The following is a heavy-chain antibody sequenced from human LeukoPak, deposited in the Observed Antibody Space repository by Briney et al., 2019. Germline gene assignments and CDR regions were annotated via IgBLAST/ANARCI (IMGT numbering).Heavy chain of an antibody. V-gene: IGHV3-15*01. CDR1: GSTFSNAW. CDR2: IKSKTNGGTI. J-gene: IGHJ4*02. D-gene: IGHD2-2*01. Sequence: GGSLRLSCAASGSTFSNAWMSWVRQAPGKGLEWVGRIKSKTNGGTIDYAPPVKGRFTISRDDSKNALYLQMNSLQTEDTGVYFCSTVGSSWAVDYWGQGTLVTVSS. CDR3: STVGSSWAVDY.